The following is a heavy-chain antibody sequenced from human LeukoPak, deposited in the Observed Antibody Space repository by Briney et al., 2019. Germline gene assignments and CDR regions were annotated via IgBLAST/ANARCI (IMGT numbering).Heavy chain of an antibody. D-gene: IGHD1-1*01. V-gene: IGHV3-23*01. CDR2: ISANGGSP. CDR1: GFTFSNYA. J-gene: IGHJ1*01. CDR3: AKDRTTDAASAEYFQY. Sequence: HAGGSLRLSCGASGFTFSNYAMSWVRQAPGKGLEWVSVISANGGSPYYADSVKGRFTIYRDNYRNTLYLQMDSLRAEDTAVYYCAKDRTTDAASAEYFQYWGQGILVTVSS.